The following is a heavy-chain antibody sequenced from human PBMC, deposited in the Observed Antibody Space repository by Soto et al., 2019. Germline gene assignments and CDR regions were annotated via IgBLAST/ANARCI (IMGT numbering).Heavy chain of an antibody. V-gene: IGHV4-61*01. CDR3: ARGFRGGYSF. D-gene: IGHD5-18*01. J-gene: IGHJ4*02. CDR1: GGSVSSESHY. Sequence: SETLSLTCTVSGGSVSSESHYWSWIRQTPGKGLEWIGHIYYTGSTNYNPSLKGRVTMSVDTSRDQVSLRLRSVTRADTAVYYCARGFRGGYSFWGQGTLVTVSS. CDR2: IYYTGST.